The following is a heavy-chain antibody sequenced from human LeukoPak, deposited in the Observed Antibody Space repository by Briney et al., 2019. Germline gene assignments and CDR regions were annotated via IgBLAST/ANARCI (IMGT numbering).Heavy chain of an antibody. V-gene: IGHV4-38-2*02. D-gene: IGHD3-16*02. Sequence: SETLSLTCTVSGYSISSGYYWGWIRQSPGKGLEWIGSIYQSGSTYHNPSLKSRVTISIDTSKNQISLKLSSVTAADTAVYYCARSDTFGGIIVYASDIWGQGTMVTVSS. CDR3: ARSDTFGGIIVYASDI. CDR2: IYQSGST. J-gene: IGHJ3*02. CDR1: GYSISSGYY.